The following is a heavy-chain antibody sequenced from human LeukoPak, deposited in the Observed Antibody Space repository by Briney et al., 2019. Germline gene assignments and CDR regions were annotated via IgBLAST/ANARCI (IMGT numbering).Heavy chain of an antibody. CDR2: IYTSGST. Sequence: SQTLSLTCTVSGGSISSGSYYWSWIRQPAGKGLEWIGRIYTSGSTNYNPSLKNRVTISVDTSKNQFSLKLSSVTAADTAVYYCASTQRVRGAIYGMDVWGQGTTVTVSS. CDR1: GGSISSGSYY. J-gene: IGHJ6*02. D-gene: IGHD3-10*01. V-gene: IGHV4-61*02. CDR3: ASTQRVRGAIYGMDV.